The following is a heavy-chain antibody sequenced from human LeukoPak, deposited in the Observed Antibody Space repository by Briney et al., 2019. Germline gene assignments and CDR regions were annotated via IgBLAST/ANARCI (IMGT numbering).Heavy chain of an antibody. CDR2: ISSSGMTT. J-gene: IGHJ4*02. CDR1: GLTFITHE. Sequence: GGSLRLSCAASGLTFITHEMNWVRQAPGKGLEWLSYISSSGMTTYYAGSVRGRLTISRDNAKSSLYLQMNSLRAEDTAVCYCARERGSWSFDSWGQGILVTVSS. V-gene: IGHV3-48*03. CDR3: ARERGSWSFDS. D-gene: IGHD6-13*01.